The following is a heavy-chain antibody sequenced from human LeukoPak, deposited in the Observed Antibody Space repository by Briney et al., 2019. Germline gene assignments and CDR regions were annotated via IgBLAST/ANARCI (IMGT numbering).Heavy chain of an antibody. Sequence: GGSLRLSCAASGFTFSSYGMHWVRQAPGKGLEWVAVICYDGSNKYYADSVKGRFTISRDNSKNTLYLQMNSLRAEDTAVYYCARDYYGSGSYYTAVPDYWGQGSLVTVSS. CDR3: ARDYYGSGSYYTAVPDY. D-gene: IGHD3-10*01. J-gene: IGHJ4*02. CDR1: GFTFSSYG. V-gene: IGHV3-33*01. CDR2: ICYDGSNK.